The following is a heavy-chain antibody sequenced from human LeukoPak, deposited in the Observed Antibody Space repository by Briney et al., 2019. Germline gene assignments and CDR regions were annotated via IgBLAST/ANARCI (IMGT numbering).Heavy chain of an antibody. CDR2: ISSSSSYI. CDR1: GLTFSSYS. Sequence: GGSLRLSCAASGLTFSSYSMNWVRQAPGKGLEWASSISSSSSYIYYADSVKGRFTISRDNAKNSLYLQMNSLRAEDTAVYYCARDRRAYVATMDYWGQGTLVTVSS. D-gene: IGHD5-24*01. J-gene: IGHJ4*02. CDR3: ARDRRAYVATMDY. V-gene: IGHV3-21*01.